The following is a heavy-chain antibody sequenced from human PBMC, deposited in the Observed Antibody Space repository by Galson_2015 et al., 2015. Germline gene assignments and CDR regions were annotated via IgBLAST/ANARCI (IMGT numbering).Heavy chain of an antibody. CDR3: ARDYNTVIRGPEFDP. CDR2: IYIGGST. CDR1: GFTVSTNY. V-gene: IGHV3-53*01. D-gene: IGHD2/OR15-2a*01. Sequence: SLRLSCAVSGFTVSTNYMHWVRQAPGMGLEWVSVIYIGGSTYYADSVKGRFTISRDNSKNTVYLQMNSLRAEDTAVYYCARDYNTVIRGPEFDPWGQGTLVIVSS. J-gene: IGHJ5*02.